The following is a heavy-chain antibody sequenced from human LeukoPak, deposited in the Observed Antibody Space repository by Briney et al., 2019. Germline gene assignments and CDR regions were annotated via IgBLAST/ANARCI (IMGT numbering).Heavy chain of an antibody. Sequence: TGGSLRLSCAASGFTFSSYAMSWVRQAPGKGLEWVSAISGSGGSTYYADSVKGRFTISRDNSKNTLYLQMNSLRAEDTAVYYCARSKSIAVAGMFDYWGQGTLVTVSS. D-gene: IGHD6-19*01. CDR3: ARSKSIAVAGMFDY. V-gene: IGHV3-23*01. CDR2: ISGSGGST. J-gene: IGHJ4*02. CDR1: GFTFSSYA.